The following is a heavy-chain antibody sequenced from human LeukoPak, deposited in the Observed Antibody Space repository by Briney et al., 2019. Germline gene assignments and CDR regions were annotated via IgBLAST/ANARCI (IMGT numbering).Heavy chain of an antibody. CDR1: GGSFSGYY. Sequence: SETLSLTCAVYGGSFSGYYWSWIRQPPGKGLEWIGEINHSGSTNYNPSLKSRVTISVDTSKNQFSLKLSSVTAADTAVYYCARLARKQLVQNYYYMDVWGKGTTVTVSS. CDR2: INHSGST. V-gene: IGHV4-34*01. CDR3: ARLARKQLVQNYYYMDV. D-gene: IGHD6-6*01. J-gene: IGHJ6*03.